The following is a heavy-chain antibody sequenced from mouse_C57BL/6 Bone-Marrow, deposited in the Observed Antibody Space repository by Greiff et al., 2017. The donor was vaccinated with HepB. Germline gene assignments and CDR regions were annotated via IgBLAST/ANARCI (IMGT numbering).Heavy chain of an antibody. CDR1: GYTFTSYW. CDR2: IYPGNSDT. J-gene: IGHJ3*01. Sequence: DVKLQESGTVLARPGASVKMSCKTSGYTFTSYWMHWVKQRPGQGLEWIGAIYPGNSDTSYNQKFKGKAKLTAVTSASTAYMELSSLTNEDSAVYYCTRPHYYGSSYWFAYWGQGTLVTVSA. V-gene: IGHV1-5*01. CDR3: TRPHYYGSSYWFAY. D-gene: IGHD1-1*01.